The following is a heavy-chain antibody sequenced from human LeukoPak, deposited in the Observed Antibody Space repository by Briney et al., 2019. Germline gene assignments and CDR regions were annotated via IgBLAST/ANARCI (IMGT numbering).Heavy chain of an antibody. CDR1: GGSISSSSYY. Sequence: SETLSLTCTVSGGSISSSSYYWGWFRQPPGKGLEWIGSIYYSGGTFYNPSLKSRVTISVDTSKNQFSLKLSSVTAADTAVYYRARASSNYDILTGYYRAGWFDPWGQGTLVTVSS. V-gene: IGHV4-39*07. CDR2: IYYSGGT. J-gene: IGHJ5*02. D-gene: IGHD3-9*01. CDR3: ARASSNYDILTGYYRAGWFDP.